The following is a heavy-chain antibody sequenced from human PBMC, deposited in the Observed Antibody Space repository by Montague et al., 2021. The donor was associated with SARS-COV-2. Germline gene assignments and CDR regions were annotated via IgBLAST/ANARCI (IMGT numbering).Heavy chain of an antibody. J-gene: IGHJ6*02. CDR2: IYTSGST. CDR1: GGSISSGSYY. D-gene: IGHD3-10*02. V-gene: IGHV4-61*02. Sequence: TLFLTCTVSGGSISSGSYYWSWIRQPAGKGPEWIGRIYTSGSTNYNPSLKSRVTISVDTSKNQFSLKLSSVTAADTAVYYCARDFVVRGVSYGMDVWGQGTTVTVSS. CDR3: ARDFVVRGVSYGMDV.